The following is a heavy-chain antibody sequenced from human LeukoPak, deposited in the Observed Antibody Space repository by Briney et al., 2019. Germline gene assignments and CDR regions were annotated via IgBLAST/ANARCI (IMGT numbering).Heavy chain of an antibody. V-gene: IGHV1-8*02. J-gene: IGHJ4*02. CDR2: MNPNSGNT. CDR3: ARGHDYGGPDY. Sequence: ASVKVSCKASGGTFSSYAINWVRQATGQGLEWMGWMNPNSGNTGYAQKFQGRVTMTRNTSISTAYMELSSLRSEDTAVYYCARGHDYGGPDYWGQGTLVTVSS. D-gene: IGHD4/OR15-4a*01. CDR1: GGTFSSYA.